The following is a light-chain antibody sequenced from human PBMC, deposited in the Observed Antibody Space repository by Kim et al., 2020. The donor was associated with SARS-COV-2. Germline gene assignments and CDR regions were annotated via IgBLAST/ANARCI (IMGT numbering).Light chain of an antibody. Sequence: QSALTQPASVSGSPGQSITISCTGTSSDVGAYNFVSWYQQHPGKAPKLMIYDVGKRPSGVSNRFSGSKSGNTASLTISGLQAEDEADYHCSSYTSSSTLVFGGGTQLTVL. CDR3: SSYTSSSTLV. V-gene: IGLV2-14*01. J-gene: IGLJ2*01. CDR2: DVG. CDR1: SSDVGAYNF.